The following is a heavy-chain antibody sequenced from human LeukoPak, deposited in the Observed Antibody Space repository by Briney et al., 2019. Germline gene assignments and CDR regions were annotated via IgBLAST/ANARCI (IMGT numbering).Heavy chain of an antibody. D-gene: IGHD5-12*01. CDR3: ARMPSGYEIWFDP. J-gene: IGHJ5*02. CDR1: GFTFSSYE. Sequence: PGGSLRLSCAASGFTFSSYEMNWVRQAPGKGLEWVSYISSSGSTIYYADSVKGRFTTSRDNAKNSLYLQMNSLRAEDTAVYYCARMPSGYEIWFDPWGQGTLVTVSS. V-gene: IGHV3-48*03. CDR2: ISSSGSTI.